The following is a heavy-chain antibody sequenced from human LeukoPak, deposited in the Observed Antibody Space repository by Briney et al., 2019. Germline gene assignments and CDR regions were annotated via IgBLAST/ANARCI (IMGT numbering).Heavy chain of an antibody. D-gene: IGHD2-15*01. CDR2: ISWNSGSI. CDR3: ARGVVVVGATGYFDY. J-gene: IGHJ4*02. Sequence: GRSLRLSCAASGFTFDDYAMHWVRQAPGKGLEWVSGISWNSGSIGYADSVKGRFTISRDNAKNSLYLQMNSLRAEDTALYYCARGVVVVGATGYFDYWGQGTLVTVSS. CDR1: GFTFDDYA. V-gene: IGHV3-9*01.